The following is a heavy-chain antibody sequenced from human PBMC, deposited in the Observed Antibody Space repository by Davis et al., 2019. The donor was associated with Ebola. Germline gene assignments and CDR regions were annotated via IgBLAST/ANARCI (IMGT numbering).Heavy chain of an antibody. D-gene: IGHD6-13*01. Sequence: PSETLSLTCAVSGGSISSGGYSWSWIRQPPGKGLEWIGYIYDSGSTYYNPSLKSRVTISVDRSKNQFSLKLSSVTAADTAVYYCARMLAAAGTVGFDYWGQGTLVTVSS. CDR3: ARMLAAAGTVGFDY. J-gene: IGHJ4*02. CDR1: GGSISSGGYS. V-gene: IGHV4-30-2*02. CDR2: IYDSGST.